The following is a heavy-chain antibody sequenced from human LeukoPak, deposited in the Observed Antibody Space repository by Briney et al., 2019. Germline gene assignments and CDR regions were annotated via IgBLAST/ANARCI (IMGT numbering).Heavy chain of an antibody. V-gene: IGHV3-23*01. J-gene: IGHJ4*02. D-gene: IGHD2-15*01. CDR3: AKYCSGGNCYSGLY. CDR2: ISGSGGST. Sequence: PGGSLRLSCAASGFIFSSYAMTWVRQAPGKGLERVSTISGSGGSTYYADSVKGRFTISRDNSKNTLYLQMNSLRAEDTAVYSCAKYCSGGNCYSGLYWGQGTLVTVSS. CDR1: GFIFSSYA.